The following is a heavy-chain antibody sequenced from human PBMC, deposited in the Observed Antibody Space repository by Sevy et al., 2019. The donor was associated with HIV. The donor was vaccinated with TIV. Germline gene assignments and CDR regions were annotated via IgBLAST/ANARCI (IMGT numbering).Heavy chain of an antibody. D-gene: IGHD1-26*01. J-gene: IGHJ6*02. V-gene: IGHV3-49*04. CDR1: GFTFGDYT. CDR2: IRSKTYGGTT. CDR3: TRVEGATDWGMDV. Sequence: GGSLRLSCTASGFTFGDYTMSWVRQAPGKGLEWVSFIRSKTYGGTTQYAGYVKGRFTISRDDSKSIAYLQMNSLRTEETAVYYGTRVEGATDWGMDVWGQGTTVTVSS.